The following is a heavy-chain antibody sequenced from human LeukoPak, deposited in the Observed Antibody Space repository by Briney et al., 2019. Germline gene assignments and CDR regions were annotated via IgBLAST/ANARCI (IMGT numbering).Heavy chain of an antibody. Sequence: PGGSLRLSCAASGFTFSSYWMSWVRQAPGKGLEWVANIKQDGSEKYYVDSVKGRFTISRDNAKNSLYLQMNSLRAEGTAVYYCAREFGYCSSTSCYYDYWGQGTLVTVSS. CDR2: IKQDGSEK. CDR1: GFTFSSYW. V-gene: IGHV3-7*01. D-gene: IGHD2-2*01. J-gene: IGHJ4*02. CDR3: AREFGYCSSTSCYYDY.